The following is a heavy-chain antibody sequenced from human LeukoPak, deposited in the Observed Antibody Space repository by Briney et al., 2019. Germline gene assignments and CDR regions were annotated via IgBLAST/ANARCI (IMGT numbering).Heavy chain of an antibody. V-gene: IGHV3-7*04. CDR2: IKQDGSEK. J-gene: IGHJ4*02. CDR1: GFTFSCYW. CDR3: ARGPSGGNGFSY. Sequence: PGGSLRLSCAASGFTFSCYWMSWARQAPGKGLEGVANIKQDGSEKYYVDSVKGRFTISRDNAKNSLYLQMNSLRAVDTAVYYCARGPSGGNGFSYWGLGTLVTVSS. D-gene: IGHD2-15*01.